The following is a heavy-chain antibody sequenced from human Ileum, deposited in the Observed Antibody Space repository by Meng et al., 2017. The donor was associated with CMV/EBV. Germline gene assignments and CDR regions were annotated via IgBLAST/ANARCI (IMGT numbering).Heavy chain of an antibody. Sequence: LSVSCAVSGFTVSTHYMSWVRQAPGKGLEWVSLMYSGGGSQYADSVKGRFTISRDNSKNTIYLQMNSLKTEDTAVYYCARDSEGFEIWGPGTMVTVSS. CDR2: MYSGGGS. CDR3: ARDSEGFEI. D-gene: IGHD3-22*01. CDR1: GFTVSTHY. J-gene: IGHJ3*02. V-gene: IGHV3-66*02.